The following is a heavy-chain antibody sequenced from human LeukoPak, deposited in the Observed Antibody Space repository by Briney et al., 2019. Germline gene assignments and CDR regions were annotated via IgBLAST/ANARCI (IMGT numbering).Heavy chain of an antibody. J-gene: IGHJ6*02. CDR2: IYPGDSDT. CDR1: GYSFTSYW. Sequence: GESLKISCKGSGYSFTSYWIGWVRQMPGKGLEWMGIIYPGDSDTRYSPSFQGQVTISADKFISTAYLQWSSLKASDTAMYYCARQTRYFDSRDYGMDVWGQGTTVTVSS. V-gene: IGHV5-51*01. CDR3: ARQTRYFDSRDYGMDV. D-gene: IGHD3-9*01.